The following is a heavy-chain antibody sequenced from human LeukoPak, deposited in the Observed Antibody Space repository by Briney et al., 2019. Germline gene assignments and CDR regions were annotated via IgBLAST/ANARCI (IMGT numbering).Heavy chain of an antibody. CDR2: INADVSST. CDR3: ARGKHTAAIPDY. V-gene: IGHV3-74*01. CDR1: GFTFSTYW. J-gene: IGHJ4*02. Sequence: GGSLRLSCAASGFTFSTYWVHWVRQAPGKGLVWVSRINADVSSTSYADSVKGRFTISRDNAKSTLYLQMNSLRAEDTAVYYCARGKHTAAIPDYWGQGTLVTVSS. D-gene: IGHD6-13*01.